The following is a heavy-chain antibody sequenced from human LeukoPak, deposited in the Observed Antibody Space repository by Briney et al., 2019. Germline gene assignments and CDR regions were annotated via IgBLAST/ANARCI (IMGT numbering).Heavy chain of an antibody. CDR3: AKNPTKYGDYVDY. D-gene: IGHD4-17*01. CDR1: GFTFSSYG. CDR2: IRYDGSNT. J-gene: IGHJ4*02. V-gene: IGHV3-33*06. Sequence: PGGSLRLSCAASGFTFSSYGMHWVRQAPGKGLEWVAVIRYDGSNTYYADSVKGRFTISRDNSKNTLYLQMNSLRAEDTAVYYCAKNPTKYGDYVDYWGRGNRVTVSS.